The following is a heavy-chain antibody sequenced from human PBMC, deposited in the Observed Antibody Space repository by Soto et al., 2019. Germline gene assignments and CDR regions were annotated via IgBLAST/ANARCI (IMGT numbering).Heavy chain of an antibody. V-gene: IGHV5-51*01. CDR3: ARTDGYAPCDH. CDR2: IYPRDSDT. Sequence: PGESLKISCKGSGYTFTNYWIGWVRQMPGKGLEWMGIIYPRDSDTSYSPAFQGQVTISADKSTNTAYLHLPGLKASDTAMYYCARTDGYAPCDHWGQGTLVTVSS. CDR1: GYTFTNYW. J-gene: IGHJ4*02. D-gene: IGHD5-18*01.